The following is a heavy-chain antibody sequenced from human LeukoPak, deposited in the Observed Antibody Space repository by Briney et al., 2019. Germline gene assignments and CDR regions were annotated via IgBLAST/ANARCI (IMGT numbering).Heavy chain of an antibody. Sequence: PGGSLRLSCAASGFTFSTYSMNWVRQAPGKGLEWVSFISTSNSFLYYSDSVKGRFTISRDNAKNSLYLQMNSLRAEDTAVYYCARGARIVGTTLDNWGQGTLVIVSS. CDR2: ISTSNSFL. D-gene: IGHD5-12*01. CDR1: GFTFSTYS. CDR3: ARGARIVGTTLDN. V-gene: IGHV3-21*01. J-gene: IGHJ4*02.